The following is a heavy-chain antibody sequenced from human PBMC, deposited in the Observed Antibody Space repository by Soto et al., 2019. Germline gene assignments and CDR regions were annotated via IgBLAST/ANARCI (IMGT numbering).Heavy chain of an antibody. J-gene: IGHJ4*02. CDR3: AKDSRGYSGYDSEIDY. CDR2: ISGSGGST. D-gene: IGHD5-12*01. Sequence: GGSLRLSCAASGFTFSSYAMSWVRQAPGKGLEWVSAISGSGGSTYYADSVKGRFTISRDNSKNTLYLQMNSLRAEGTAVYYCAKDSRGYSGYDSEIDYWGQGTLVTVSS. V-gene: IGHV3-23*01. CDR1: GFTFSSYA.